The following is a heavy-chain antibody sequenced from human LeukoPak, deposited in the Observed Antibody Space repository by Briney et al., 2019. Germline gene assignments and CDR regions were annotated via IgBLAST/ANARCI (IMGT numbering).Heavy chain of an antibody. J-gene: IGHJ3*02. D-gene: IGHD3-22*01. CDR3: AKGLYYERAFDI. V-gene: IGHV3-23*01. CDR2: ISGSGDST. Sequence: PGGSLRLSCAPSGFTFSTYAMRWVRQAPGKGLEWVSRISGSGDSTYYADSVKGRFTISRDNSKNTLYLQMNSLRAEDTAVYYCAKGLYYERAFDIWGQGTMVTVSS. CDR1: GFTFSTYA.